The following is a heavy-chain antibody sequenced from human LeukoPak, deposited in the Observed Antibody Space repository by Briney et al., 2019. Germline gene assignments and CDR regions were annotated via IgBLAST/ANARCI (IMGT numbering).Heavy chain of an antibody. CDR3: AHIAGGATRGPFDY. Sequence: GSLRLSCAASGFTFSSHAMSWVRQAPGKGLGWVSAISGSGGSTYYADSVKGRFTISRDNSENTLYLQMNSLRAEDTAVYYCAHIAGGATRGPFDYWGQGTLVTVSS. CDR1: GFTFSSHA. J-gene: IGHJ4*02. D-gene: IGHD1-26*01. CDR2: ISGSGGST. V-gene: IGHV3-23*01.